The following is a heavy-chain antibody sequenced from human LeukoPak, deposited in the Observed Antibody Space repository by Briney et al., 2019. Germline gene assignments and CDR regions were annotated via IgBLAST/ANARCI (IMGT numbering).Heavy chain of an antibody. D-gene: IGHD3-10*01. J-gene: IGHJ4*02. CDR1: GYTFTGYY. CDR3: ARGARGTWAWGD. Sequence: VASVKVSCKASGYTFTGYYMHWVRQAPGQGLEWMGRINPNSGGTNYAQKFQGRVTMTRDTSVSTAYMELSRLRSDDTAMYYCARGARGTWAWGDWGQGTLVTVSS. V-gene: IGHV1-2*06. CDR2: INPNSGGT.